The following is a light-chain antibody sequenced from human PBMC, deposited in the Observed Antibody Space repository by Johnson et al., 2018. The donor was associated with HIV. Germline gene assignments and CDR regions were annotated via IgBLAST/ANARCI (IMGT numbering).Light chain of an antibody. J-gene: IGLJ1*01. V-gene: IGLV1-51*01. CDR2: DNN. Sequence: QSVLTQPPSVSAAPGQKVTISCSGNRSNIGDNFVSWYQQLPGTAPKLLIYDNNKRPSGIPDRFSGSKSGTSATLGITGLQTGDEADYYCGTWDSSLSAVFGTGTKVTVL. CDR1: RSNIGDNF. CDR3: GTWDSSLSAV.